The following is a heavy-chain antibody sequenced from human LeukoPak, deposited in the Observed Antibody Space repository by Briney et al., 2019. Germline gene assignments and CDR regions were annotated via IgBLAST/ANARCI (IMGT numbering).Heavy chain of an antibody. CDR2: LAYDGDNK. J-gene: IGHJ4*02. V-gene: IGHV3-30-3*01. D-gene: IGHD7-27*01. CDR1: GFTFNTYA. Sequence: PGGSLRLSCAASGFTFNTYAMHWVRQAPGKGLEWVAVLAYDGDNKFYADSVKGRFTISRDNSKNTLYLQMNSLRAEDTAVYYCARDENGGSTHYWGQRTLVTVSS. CDR3: ARDENGGSTHY.